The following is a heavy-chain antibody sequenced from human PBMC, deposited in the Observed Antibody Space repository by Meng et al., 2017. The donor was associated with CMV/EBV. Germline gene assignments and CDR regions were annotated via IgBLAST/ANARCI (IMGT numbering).Heavy chain of an antibody. CDR3: ARYRVDIVATTPFDY. D-gene: IGHD5-12*01. CDR1: GYTFIDHY. J-gene: IGHJ4*02. V-gene: IGHV1-2*02. Sequence: ASVKVSCKASGYTFIDHYIHWVRQAPGQGLEWTGWINPDSGGTNYARKFQGRVTMTRDTSISTAYMELSRLTPDDTAVYYGARYRVDIVATTPFDYWGQGTLVTVSS. CDR2: INPDSGGT.